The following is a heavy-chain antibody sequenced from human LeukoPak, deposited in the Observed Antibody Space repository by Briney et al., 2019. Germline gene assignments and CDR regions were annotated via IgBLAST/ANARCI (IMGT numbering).Heavy chain of an antibody. CDR3: AGRYGDYYYYGMDV. D-gene: IGHD4-17*01. CDR2: IYYSGST. CDR1: GGSISSYY. J-gene: IGHJ6*02. Sequence: SEALSLTCTVSGGSISSYYWSWIRQPPGKGLEWIGYIYYSGSTNYNPSLKSRVTISVDTSKNQFSLKLSSVTAADTAVYYCAGRYGDYYYYGMDVWGQGTTVTVSS. V-gene: IGHV4-59*08.